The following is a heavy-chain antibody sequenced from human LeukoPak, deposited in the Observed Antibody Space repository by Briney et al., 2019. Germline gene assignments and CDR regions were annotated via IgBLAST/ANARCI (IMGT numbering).Heavy chain of an antibody. J-gene: IGHJ3*02. CDR3: AKDDCSGGSCYSSGNDAFDI. Sequence: GGSLRLSCAASGFTFNSYAMSWVRQAPGKGLEWVSLISGSGDTAYYADSVKGRFTISRDNSKNTLYLQMSSLRAEDTAVYYCAKDDCSGGSCYSSGNDAFDIWGQGTMVTVSS. V-gene: IGHV3-23*01. D-gene: IGHD2-15*01. CDR2: ISGSGDTA. CDR1: GFTFNSYA.